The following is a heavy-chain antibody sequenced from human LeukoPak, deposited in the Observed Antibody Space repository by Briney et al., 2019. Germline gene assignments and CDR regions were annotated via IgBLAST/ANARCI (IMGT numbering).Heavy chain of an antibody. CDR2: ISGSGGGT. CDR3: AKHKGGRIERYCFVY. D-gene: IGHD1-26*01. Sequence: GGSLRLSCAASGFTFSALAMSWVRQAPGKGLEWVSSISGSGGGTYFADSVKGRFTISRDNSKNTLYLQMNIVRAEDTAVYYCAKHKGGRIERYCFVYWGQGTLVTVSS. CDR1: GFTFSALA. V-gene: IGHV3-23*01. J-gene: IGHJ4*02.